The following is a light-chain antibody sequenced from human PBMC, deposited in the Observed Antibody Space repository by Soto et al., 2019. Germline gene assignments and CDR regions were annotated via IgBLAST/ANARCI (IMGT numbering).Light chain of an antibody. CDR1: QSISSY. CDR3: QHANIFPRT. CDR2: AAS. V-gene: IGKV1-39*01. J-gene: IGKJ2*02. Sequence: SPSALSAKEGDRVSITCRTSQSISSYLNWYQQKPGDAPKLLIYAASTLQSGVPSRFSGSGSGTDFTLTIRSLQPEDFTTYYCQHANIFPRTFG.